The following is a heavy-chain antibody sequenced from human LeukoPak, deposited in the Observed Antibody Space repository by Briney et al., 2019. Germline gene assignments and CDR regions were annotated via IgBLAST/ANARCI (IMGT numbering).Heavy chain of an antibody. D-gene: IGHD3-10*01. Sequence: GGSLRLSCAASGFTSSSYWMSWVRQAPGKGLEWVANIKQDGSEKYYVDSVKGRFTISRDNAKNSLYLQMNSLRAEDTAVYYCARERGSGSYHPFDPWGQGTLATVSS. CDR1: GFTSSSYW. J-gene: IGHJ5*02. CDR3: ARERGSGSYHPFDP. CDR2: IKQDGSEK. V-gene: IGHV3-7*01.